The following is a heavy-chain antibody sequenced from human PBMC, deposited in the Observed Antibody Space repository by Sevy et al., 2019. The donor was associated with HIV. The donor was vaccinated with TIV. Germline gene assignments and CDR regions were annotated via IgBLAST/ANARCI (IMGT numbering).Heavy chain of an antibody. CDR1: GFIFNEFA. CDR2: ISWDGGSL. J-gene: IGHJ4*02. CDR3: VNDRKTREFSSSFFFDS. D-gene: IGHD2-2*01. V-gene: IGHV3-9*01. Sequence: GGSLRLSCEVSGFIFNEFAINWVRQAPGKGLEWVSGISWDGGSLGYADSVKGRFTISRDDARNSVYLQMNSLRHEDRAVYYCVNDRKTREFSSSFFFDSWGQGTLVTVSS.